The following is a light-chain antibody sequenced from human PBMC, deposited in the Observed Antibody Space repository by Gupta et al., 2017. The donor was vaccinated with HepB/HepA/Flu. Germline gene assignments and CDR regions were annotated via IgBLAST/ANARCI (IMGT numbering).Light chain of an antibody. V-gene: IGKV3-20*01. J-gene: IGKJ4*01. CDR2: AAY. Sequence: EIVLTQSPGTLCLSPGERATLSCRASQGVYTSFLAWYRQKPGQAPSLLIYAAYNSATGIPDRFNDSGSGTDFTLTSSGREAEDFAVYYGQHDYGSVTFGGGTKVEIK. CDR3: QHDYGSVT. CDR1: QGVYTSF.